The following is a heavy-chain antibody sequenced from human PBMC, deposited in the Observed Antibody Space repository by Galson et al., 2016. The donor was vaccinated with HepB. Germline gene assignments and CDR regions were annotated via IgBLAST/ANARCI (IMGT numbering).Heavy chain of an antibody. D-gene: IGHD2/OR15-2a*01. J-gene: IGHJ4*02. CDR1: EFNFMNAG. CDR3: TTYYLNRRIDF. V-gene: IGHV3-15*01. CDR2: IKSKSDGGAT. Sequence: SLRLSCAASEFNFMNAGMGWVRQAPGKGPAWVGRIKSKSDGGATDYVAFAKGRLIISRDDSKNTLYLQMNSLKTEDTGVYYCTTYYLNRRIDFWGQGTLVTVSS.